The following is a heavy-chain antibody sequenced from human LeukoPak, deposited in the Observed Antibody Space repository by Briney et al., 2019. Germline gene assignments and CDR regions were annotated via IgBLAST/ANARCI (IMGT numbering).Heavy chain of an antibody. CDR1: GGTFSSYA. Sequence: VASVKVSCKDSGGTFSSYAISWVRQAPGQGLEWMGGIIPIFGTANYAQKFQGRVTITTDESTSTAYMELSSLRSEDTAVYYCARGSAGGWLQEGDYWGQGTLVTVSS. V-gene: IGHV1-69*05. CDR3: ARGSAGGWLQEGDY. J-gene: IGHJ4*02. CDR2: IIPIFGTA. D-gene: IGHD5-24*01.